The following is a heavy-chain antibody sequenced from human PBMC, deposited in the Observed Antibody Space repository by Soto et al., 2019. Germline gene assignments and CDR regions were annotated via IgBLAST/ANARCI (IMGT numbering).Heavy chain of an antibody. V-gene: IGHV3-23*01. D-gene: IGHD6-13*01. CDR1: GFTFSNYA. J-gene: IGHJ4*02. CDR2: ITGSGGGT. Sequence: EVQLLESGGGLVQPGGSLRLSCAASGFTFSNYAMTWVRQAPGKGLAWVSVITGSGGGTYFVDSVKGRFTISRDNSKNTVYLQMNSLRAEDTAVYYCAKRPLTAAGFDYWGQGTLVPVSS. CDR3: AKRPLTAAGFDY.